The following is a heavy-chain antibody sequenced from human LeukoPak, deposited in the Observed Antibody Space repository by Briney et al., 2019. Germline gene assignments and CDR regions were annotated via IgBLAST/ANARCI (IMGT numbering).Heavy chain of an antibody. J-gene: IGHJ4*02. CDR3: AREVSSSGDY. CDR1: GDSVSSISAA. V-gene: IGHV6-1*01. D-gene: IGHD6-13*01. Sequence: SQTLSLTCAISGDSVSSISAAWNWIRQSPPRGLEWLGRTFYRSKWYHDYAVSVKSRITINPDTSKNQFSLQLNSVTPEDTAVYYCAREVSSSGDYWGQGTLVIVSS. CDR2: TFYRSKWYH.